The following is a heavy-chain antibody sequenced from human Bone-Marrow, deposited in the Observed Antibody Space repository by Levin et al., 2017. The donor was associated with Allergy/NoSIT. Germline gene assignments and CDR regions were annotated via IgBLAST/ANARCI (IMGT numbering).Heavy chain of an antibody. CDR3: ARVGTYCSGGVGYIGDYFDY. J-gene: IGHJ4*02. D-gene: IGHD2-15*01. CDR2: MHSGGST. V-gene: IGHV3-53*01. CDR1: AFSVSSNY. Sequence: GGSLRLSCAASAFSVSSNYMSWVRQAPGKGLEWVSVMHSGGSTYHADSVKGRFTISRDNSKNTLYLQINSLRAEDTAVYYCARVGTYCSGGVGYIGDYFDYWGQGTLVTVSS.